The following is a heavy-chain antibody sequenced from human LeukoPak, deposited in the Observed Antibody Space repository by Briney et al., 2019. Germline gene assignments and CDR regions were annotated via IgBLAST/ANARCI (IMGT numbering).Heavy chain of an antibody. CDR2: ISAYNGNT. CDR3: ATLARIAAVSSVYFDY. J-gene: IGHJ4*02. D-gene: IGHD6-13*01. V-gene: IGHV1-18*01. CDR1: GYTFTSYG. Sequence: ASVKVSCKASGYTFTSYGISWVRQAPGQGLEGMGWISAYNGNTNYAQKLQGGVTMTEDTSTDTAYMELSSLRSEDTAVYYCATLARIAAVSSVYFDYWGQGTLVTVSS.